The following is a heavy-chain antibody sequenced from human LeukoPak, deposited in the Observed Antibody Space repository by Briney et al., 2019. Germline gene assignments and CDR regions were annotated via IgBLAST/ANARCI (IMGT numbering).Heavy chain of an antibody. CDR1: VGSFTTYI. CDR2: IVPISGTT. J-gene: IGHJ4*02. Sequence: SVKVSCKASVGSFTTYIITWVRQAPGQGLEWMGRIVPISGTTQYAQNFQGSVTITTDESASTAYMALNSLRPEDTTVYYCARELGSTGSSVYWGQGTLVTVSS. CDR3: ARELGSTGSSVY. D-gene: IGHD1-1*01. V-gene: IGHV1-69*05.